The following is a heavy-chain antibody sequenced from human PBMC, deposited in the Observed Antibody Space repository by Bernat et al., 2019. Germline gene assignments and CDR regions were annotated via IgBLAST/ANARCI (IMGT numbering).Heavy chain of an antibody. CDR3: AREGGRARGDY. CDR1: GFTFSSYS. V-gene: IGHV3-48*02. D-gene: IGHD3-10*01. Sequence: EVQLVESGGGLVQPGGSLRLSCAASGFTFSSYSMNWVRQAPGKGLEWVSYISSSSSTIYYADSVKGRFTICRDNAKNSLYLHMNSLRDEDTAVYYCAREGGRARGDYWGQGTLVTVSS. J-gene: IGHJ4*02. CDR2: ISSSSSTI.